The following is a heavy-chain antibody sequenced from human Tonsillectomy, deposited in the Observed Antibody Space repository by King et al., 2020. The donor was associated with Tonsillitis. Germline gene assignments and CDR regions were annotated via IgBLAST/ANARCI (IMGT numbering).Heavy chain of an antibody. V-gene: IGHV5-51*01. D-gene: IGHD3-10*01. CDR2: IYPGDSDT. CDR1: GYSFTSYW. J-gene: IGHJ3*02. Sequence: VQLVESGAEAKKPGESLKISCKGSGYSFTSYWIGWVRQMPGKGLEWMGIIYPGDSDTRYSPSFQGQVTISADKSISTAYLQWSSLKASDTAMYYCARRITMVRGVHAFDIWGQGTMVTVSS. CDR3: ARRITMVRGVHAFDI.